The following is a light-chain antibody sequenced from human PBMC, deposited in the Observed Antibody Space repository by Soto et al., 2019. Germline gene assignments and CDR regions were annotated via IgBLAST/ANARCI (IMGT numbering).Light chain of an antibody. Sequence: IQMTQSPPTLSASVGDTVTLTCRSSQMIARWLAWYQQKPGTAPRLIIYDATSLQSGVPPRFSATASETDFTLTISSLQPDDFATYYCLQYNTFPHSFGPGTKLEI. CDR2: DAT. V-gene: IGKV1-5*01. CDR3: LQYNTFPHS. J-gene: IGKJ2*01. CDR1: QMIARW.